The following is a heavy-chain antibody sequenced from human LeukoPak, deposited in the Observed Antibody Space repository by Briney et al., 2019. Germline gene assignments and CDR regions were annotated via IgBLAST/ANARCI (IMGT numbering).Heavy chain of an antibody. V-gene: IGHV3-23*01. J-gene: IGHJ4*02. CDR1: GFTFSSYG. CDR3: AKEGYSYGPWGY. CDR2: ISGSGGST. Sequence: GGSLRLSCAASGFTFSSYGVSWVRRAPGKGLEWVSAISGSGGSTYYADSVKGRFTISRDNSKNTLYLQMNSLRAEDTAVYYCAKEGYSYGPWGYWGQGTLVTVSS. D-gene: IGHD5-18*01.